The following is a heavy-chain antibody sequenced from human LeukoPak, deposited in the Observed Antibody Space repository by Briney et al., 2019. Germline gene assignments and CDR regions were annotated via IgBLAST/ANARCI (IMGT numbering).Heavy chain of an antibody. CDR2: ISYDGSNK. Sequence: GRSLRLSCAASGFTFSSYAMHWVRQAPGKGLEWVAVISYDGSNKYYADSVKGRFTISRDNSKNTLYLQMNGLRAEDTAVYYCARSEGSSDYFDYWGQGTLVTVSS. CDR3: ARSEGSSDYFDY. J-gene: IGHJ4*02. D-gene: IGHD6-6*01. V-gene: IGHV3-30-3*01. CDR1: GFTFSSYA.